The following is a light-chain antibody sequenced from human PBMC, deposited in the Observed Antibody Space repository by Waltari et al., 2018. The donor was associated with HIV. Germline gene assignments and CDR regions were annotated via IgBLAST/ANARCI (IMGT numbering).Light chain of an antibody. J-gene: IGLJ2*01. CDR1: RSNIGSKT. V-gene: IGLV1-44*01. CDR3: AAWDVSLNGLV. CDR2: SND. Sequence: QSVLTQPPSASGTPGQRVPISCSGSRSNIGSKTVNWYQQRPGTAPKLLIYSNDRRPSGVPDRFSGSKSGTSASLAISGLQSEDEAGYYCAAWDVSLNGLVFGGGTKLTVL.